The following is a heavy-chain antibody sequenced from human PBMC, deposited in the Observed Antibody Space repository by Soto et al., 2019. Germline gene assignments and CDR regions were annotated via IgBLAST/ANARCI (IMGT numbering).Heavy chain of an antibody. CDR2: ISSSSSTI. CDR3: ARDNSRYCSSTSYYDIGWFDP. J-gene: IGHJ5*02. Sequence: EVQLVESGGGLVQPGGSLRLSCAASGFTFSSYSMNWLRQAPGKGLEWVSYISSSSSTIYYADSVKGRFTISRDNAKNSLYLQMNSLRAVDTAVYYCARDNSRYCSSTSYYDIGWFDPWGQGTLVTVAS. CDR1: GFTFSSYS. V-gene: IGHV3-48*01. D-gene: IGHD2-2*01.